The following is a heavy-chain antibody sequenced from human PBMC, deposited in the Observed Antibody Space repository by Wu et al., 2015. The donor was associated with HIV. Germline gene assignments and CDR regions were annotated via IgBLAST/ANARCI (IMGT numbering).Heavy chain of an antibody. CDR1: GYTFYSFG. CDR3: ARDDYYDSSGLGLLWYFDL. Sequence: QVQLVQSGADVKKPGASVKVSCKTFGYTFYSFGIVWVRQAPGQGLEWMAWISVCSLHYARNFRGRLTATIDTSTSTAYMELRNLTFDDTAVYYCARDDYYDSSGLGLLWYFDLWGRGTLVTVSS. CDR2: ISVCSL. J-gene: IGHJ2*01. D-gene: IGHD3-22*01. V-gene: IGHV1-18*01.